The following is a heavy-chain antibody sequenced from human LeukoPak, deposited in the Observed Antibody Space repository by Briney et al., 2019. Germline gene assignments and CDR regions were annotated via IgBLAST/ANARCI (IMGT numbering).Heavy chain of an antibody. CDR1: GGSCSGYY. J-gene: IGHJ6*03. CDR3: ARVIFWGGSYYYYYMDV. V-gene: IGHV4-34*01. Sequence: KASETLSLTCAVYGGSCSGYYWSWIRQPPGKGLEWIGEINHSGSTNYNPSLKSRVTISVDTSKNQFSLKLSSVTAADTAVYYCARVIFWGGSYYYYYMDVWGKGTTVTVSS. D-gene: IGHD3-3*01. CDR2: INHSGST.